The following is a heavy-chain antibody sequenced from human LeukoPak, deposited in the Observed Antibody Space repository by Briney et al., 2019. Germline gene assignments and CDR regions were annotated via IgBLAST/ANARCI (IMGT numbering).Heavy chain of an antibody. CDR3: AKERVGHRNWFDP. J-gene: IGHJ5*02. Sequence: GASVKVSCKASGYTFTSYDINWVRQATGQGLEWMGWMNPNSGNTGYAQKFQGRVTMTRNTSISTAYMELSSLRSEDTAVYYCAKERVGHRNWFDPWGQGTLVTVSS. CDR2: MNPNSGNT. V-gene: IGHV1-8*01. D-gene: IGHD1-26*01. CDR1: GYTFTSYD.